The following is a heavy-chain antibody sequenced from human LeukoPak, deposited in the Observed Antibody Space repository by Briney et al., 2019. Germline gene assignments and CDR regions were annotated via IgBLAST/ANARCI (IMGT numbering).Heavy chain of an antibody. CDR3: ARDRVKYKLSGWSASPGY. D-gene: IGHD6-19*01. CDR2: INPNSGGT. CDR1: GYTFTGYY. V-gene: IGHV1-2*06. J-gene: IGHJ4*02. Sequence: ASVKVSCKASGYTFTGYYMHWVRQAPGQGLEWMGRINPNSGGTNYARKFQGRVTMTRDTSFSTAYMELSRLRSDDTAVYYCARDRVKYKLSGWSASPGYWGQGTLVTVSS.